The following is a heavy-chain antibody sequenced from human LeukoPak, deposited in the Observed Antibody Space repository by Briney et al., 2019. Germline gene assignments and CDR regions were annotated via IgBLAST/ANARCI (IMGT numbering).Heavy chain of an antibody. J-gene: IGHJ4*02. V-gene: IGHV4-59*01. D-gene: IGHD3-22*01. Sequence: PSETLSLTCTVSGGTISSYYWSWIRQPPGKGLDWIGYIYYSGSTNYNPSLKSRVTISVDTSKNQFSLKLSSVTAADTAVYYCARFGGYYYDSSGYYPVEYWGQGTLVTVSS. CDR1: GGTISSYY. CDR2: IYYSGST. CDR3: ARFGGYYYDSSGYYPVEY.